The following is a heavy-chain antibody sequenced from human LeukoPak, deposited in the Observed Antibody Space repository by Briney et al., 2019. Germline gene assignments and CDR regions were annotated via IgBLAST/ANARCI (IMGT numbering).Heavy chain of an antibody. J-gene: IGHJ4*02. D-gene: IGHD2-2*01. CDR3: ASRSVVPAATHYFDY. Sequence: SETLSLTCTVSGGSISSFYWSWIRQPPGKGLEWIGEINHSGSTNYNPSLKSRVTISVDTSKNQFSLKLSSVTAADTAVYYCASRSVVPAATHYFDYWGQGTLVTVSS. V-gene: IGHV4-34*01. CDR1: GGSISSFY. CDR2: INHSGST.